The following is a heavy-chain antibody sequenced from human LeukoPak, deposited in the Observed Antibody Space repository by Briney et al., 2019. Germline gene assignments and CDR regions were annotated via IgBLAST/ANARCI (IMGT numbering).Heavy chain of an antibody. CDR3: ASPMGATDAFDI. D-gene: IGHD1-26*01. J-gene: IGHJ3*02. CDR1: GFTFSSYA. V-gene: IGHV3-23*01. Sequence: GGSLRLSCAASGFTFSSYAMSWVRQAPGKGLEWVSATSGSGGSTYYADSVKGRFTISRGNSKNTLYLQMNSLRAEDTAVYYCASPMGATDAFDIWGQGTMVTVSS. CDR2: TSGSGGST.